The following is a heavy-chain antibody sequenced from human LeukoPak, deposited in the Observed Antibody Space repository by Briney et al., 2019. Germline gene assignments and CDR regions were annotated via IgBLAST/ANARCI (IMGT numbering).Heavy chain of an antibody. V-gene: IGHV3-23*01. D-gene: IGHD2-15*01. Sequence: GGSLRLSCAASGFTFINYGMSWVRQAPGKGLEWVSTIRASGDRTFYAESVKGRFTMSGDKSKNTLYLQMSNLRAEDTAVYHCAVLAVPAVGYWGQGTLVIVSS. J-gene: IGHJ4*02. CDR2: IRASGDRT. CDR3: AVLAVPAVGY. CDR1: GFTFINYG.